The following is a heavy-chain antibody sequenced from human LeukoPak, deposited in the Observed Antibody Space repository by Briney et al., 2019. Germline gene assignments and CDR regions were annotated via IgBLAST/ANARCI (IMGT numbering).Heavy chain of an antibody. CDR1: GFTFSSYG. Sequence: PGGSLRPSCAASGFTFSSYGMHWVRQAPGKGLEWVAVSYDGSNKYYADSVKGRFTISRDNSKNTLYLQMNSLRAEDTAVYYCAKEDYYGSGIYYWGQGTLVTVSS. CDR3: AKEDYYGSGIYY. D-gene: IGHD3-10*01. V-gene: IGHV3-30*18. CDR2: SYDGSNK. J-gene: IGHJ4*02.